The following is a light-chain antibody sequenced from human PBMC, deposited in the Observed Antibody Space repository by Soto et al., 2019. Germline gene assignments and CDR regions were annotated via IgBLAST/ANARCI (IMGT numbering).Light chain of an antibody. Sequence: EIVMTQSPVTLSVSPGERVTLSCRASQSVSSNLAWYQQKPGQAPSLLIYGAFTRAPGAPDRFSGSGSGTEFTLTISRLEPEDFAVYYCQQYASSPRTFGQGTKVDI. CDR3: QQYASSPRT. V-gene: IGKV3-20*01. J-gene: IGKJ1*01. CDR2: GAF. CDR1: QSVSSN.